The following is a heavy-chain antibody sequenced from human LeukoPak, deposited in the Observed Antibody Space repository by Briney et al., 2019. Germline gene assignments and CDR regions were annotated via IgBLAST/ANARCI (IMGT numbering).Heavy chain of an antibody. CDR1: GFTFSSYA. J-gene: IGHJ5*02. V-gene: IGHV3-64D*06. D-gene: IGHD3-10*01. CDR2: ISSNGGST. CDR3: VKGRFGDLYLDWFDP. Sequence: GSLRPSCSASGFTFSSYAMHWVRQAPGKGLEYVSAISSNGGSTYYADSGEGRFTISRDNSKNTLYLQMSSLRAEDTAVYYCVKGRFGDLYLDWFDPWGQGTLVTVSS.